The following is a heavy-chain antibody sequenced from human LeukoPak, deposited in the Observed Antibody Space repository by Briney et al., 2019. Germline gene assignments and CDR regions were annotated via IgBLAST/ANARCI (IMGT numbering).Heavy chain of an antibody. J-gene: IGHJ4*02. CDR1: GFTFDDYA. CDR2: ISGDGGST. Sequence: AGGSLRLSCAASGFTFDDYAVFWVRQVPGKGLEWVSLISGDGGSTYYADSVKGRFTISRDNSKNSLYLQMNGLRTEDSALYYCATPPWLRGYWGQGTLLTVSS. D-gene: IGHD5-12*01. V-gene: IGHV3-43*02. CDR3: ATPPWLRGY.